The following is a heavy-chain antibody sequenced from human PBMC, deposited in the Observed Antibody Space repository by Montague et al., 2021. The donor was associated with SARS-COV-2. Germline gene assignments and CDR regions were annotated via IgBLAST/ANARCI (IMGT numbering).Heavy chain of an antibody. D-gene: IGHD3-10*01. Sequence: TLSLTCAVSGGSISSGGYSWNWIRQPRGKGLEWIGYIDHSGXTXYXXXXKXRVTISLDSSKNQFSLNLTSVTAADTTVYYCARGSMVRGGKVYYGVDVWGQGTTVTVSS. CDR3: ARGSMVRGGKVYYGVDV. CDR2: IDHSGXT. J-gene: IGHJ6*02. CDR1: GGSISSGGYS. V-gene: IGHV4-30-2*01.